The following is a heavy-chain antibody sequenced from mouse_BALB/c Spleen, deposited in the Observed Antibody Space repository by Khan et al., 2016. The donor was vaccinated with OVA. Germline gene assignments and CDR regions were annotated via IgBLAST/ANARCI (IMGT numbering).Heavy chain of an antibody. Sequence: QVQRKESGPGLVAPSQSLSITCTVSGFSLISYGVNWVRQPPGKGLEWLGVIRGDGSTNYHSVLKSRLSISQDNSKSQVYIELNSLQTDDTATYYCARFTTDAGNFDAMDYWGQGTSVTVSS. CDR2: IRGDGST. D-gene: IGHD1-1*01. CDR1: GFSLISYG. CDR3: ARFTTDAGNFDAMDY. V-gene: IGHV2-3*01. J-gene: IGHJ4*01.